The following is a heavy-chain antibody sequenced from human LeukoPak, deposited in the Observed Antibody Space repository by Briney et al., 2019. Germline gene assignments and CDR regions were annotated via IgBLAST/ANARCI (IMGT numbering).Heavy chain of an antibody. Sequence: SETLCLTCTVSGGSISNDYWSWIRQPPGKGLEWIGYIYYSGSTNYNPSLKSRVIISVDTSKNQFSLKLSSVTAADTAVYYCARDRGYEEYWGQGTLVTVSS. CDR1: GGSISNDY. CDR2: IYYSGST. J-gene: IGHJ4*02. D-gene: IGHD6-13*01. CDR3: ARDRGYEEY. V-gene: IGHV4-59*01.